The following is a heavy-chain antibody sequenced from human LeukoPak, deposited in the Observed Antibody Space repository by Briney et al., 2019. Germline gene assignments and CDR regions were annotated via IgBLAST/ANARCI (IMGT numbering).Heavy chain of an antibody. V-gene: IGHV3-13*01. J-gene: IGHJ4*02. CDR2: IGTAGDT. D-gene: IGHD2-2*01. CDR3: ATGWYHASDY. Sequence: SGGSLRLSCAASGFTFSSYDMHWVRQATGKGLEWVSAIGTAGDTYYPGSVKGRFTISRDSAKNTLYLQMNSLRAEDTAVDYCATGWYHASDYGGQGTLLTLP. CDR1: GFTFSSYD.